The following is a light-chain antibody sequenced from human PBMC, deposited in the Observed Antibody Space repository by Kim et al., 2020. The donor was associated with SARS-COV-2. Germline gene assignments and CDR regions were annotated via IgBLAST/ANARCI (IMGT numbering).Light chain of an antibody. Sequence: SQGERATASCRASQRVSRNLAWYQNKPGQAPRLLIFDAYTRATDIPVRFSGSGSGTEFTLTISSLQSDDFAVYSCQQYNDWTRTFGQGTKVDIK. CDR3: QQYNDWTRT. V-gene: IGKV3-15*01. CDR2: DAY. J-gene: IGKJ1*01. CDR1: QRVSRN.